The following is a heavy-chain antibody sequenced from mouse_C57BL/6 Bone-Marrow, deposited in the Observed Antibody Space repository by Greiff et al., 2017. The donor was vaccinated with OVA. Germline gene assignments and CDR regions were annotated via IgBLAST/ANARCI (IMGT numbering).Heavy chain of an antibody. V-gene: IGHV1-26*01. CDR3: ATMITTSKRYWWYFDV. CDR1: GYTFPDYY. CDR2: INPNNGGT. D-gene: IGHD2-4*01. Sequence: VQLQQSGPELVKPGASVKISCKASGYTFPDYYMNWVKQSHGKSLEWIGDINPNNGGTSYNQKFKGKATLTVDKSSSTAYMELRSLTSEDSAVYYCATMITTSKRYWWYFDVWGTGTTVTVSS. J-gene: IGHJ1*03.